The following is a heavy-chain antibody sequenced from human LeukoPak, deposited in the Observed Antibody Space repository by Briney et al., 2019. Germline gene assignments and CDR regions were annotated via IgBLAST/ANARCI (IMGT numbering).Heavy chain of an antibody. Sequence: SETLSLTCIVSGDSINYHYWTWIRQPPGKGLEWIGYIYYSGRTNYNPSLNSRVTISVDTTKNQFSLKLSSVTAADTAVYYCARVHCSSTSCSLRGYYYYYMDVWGKGTTVTVSS. CDR1: GDSINYHY. CDR3: ARVHCSSTSCSLRGYYYYYMDV. V-gene: IGHV4-59*11. CDR2: IYYSGRT. D-gene: IGHD2-2*01. J-gene: IGHJ6*03.